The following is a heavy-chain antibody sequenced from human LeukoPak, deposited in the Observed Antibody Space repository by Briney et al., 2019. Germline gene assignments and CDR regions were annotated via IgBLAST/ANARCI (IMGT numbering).Heavy chain of an antibody. Sequence: GGSLRLSCAASGCTFSSYNLNWVRQAPGKGLEWVSSITSSSSYIYYPDSVKGRFTISRDNAKNSLYLQMDSLRVEDTAEYYCARDPYSGNYGAYYYYYMDVWGKGTTVTISS. J-gene: IGHJ6*03. CDR1: GCTFSSYN. D-gene: IGHD1-26*01. CDR2: ITSSSSYI. CDR3: ARDPYSGNYGAYYYYYMDV. V-gene: IGHV3-21*06.